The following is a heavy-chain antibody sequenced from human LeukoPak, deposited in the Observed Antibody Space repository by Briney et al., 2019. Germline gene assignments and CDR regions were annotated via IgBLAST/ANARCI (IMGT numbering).Heavy chain of an antibody. CDR2: IYYSGST. J-gene: IGHJ6*03. Sequence: PSETLSLTCTVSGGSISSSSYYWGWIRQPPGKGLEWIGSIYYSGSTNYNPSLKSRVTISVDTSKNQFSLKLSSVTAADTAVYYCARAIVAAPLGYYYYMDVWGKGTTVTVSS. D-gene: IGHD2-21*01. V-gene: IGHV4-39*07. CDR3: ARAIVAAPLGYYYYMDV. CDR1: GGSISSSSYY.